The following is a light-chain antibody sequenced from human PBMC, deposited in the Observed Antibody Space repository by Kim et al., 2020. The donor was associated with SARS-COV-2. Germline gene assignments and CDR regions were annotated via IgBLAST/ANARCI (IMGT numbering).Light chain of an antibody. V-gene: IGKV1-16*02. J-gene: IGKJ1*01. CDR1: QDVTNS. CDR2: SAS. Sequence: SVGDRVTITCRTSQDVTNSLVWIQQKPGRAPKSLLYSASRLQSGVPSKFSGSGSGTDFTLTITGLQPDDFATYYCQQYNTYPWTFGQGTKVDIK. CDR3: QQYNTYPWT.